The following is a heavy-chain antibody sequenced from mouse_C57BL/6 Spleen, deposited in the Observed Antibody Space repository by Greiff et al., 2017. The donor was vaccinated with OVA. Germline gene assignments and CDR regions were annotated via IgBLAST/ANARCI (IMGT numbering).Heavy chain of an antibody. D-gene: IGHD4-1*01. CDR2: IDPANGNT. CDR3: AILSGTGGYYYAMDY. V-gene: IGHV14-3*01. Sequence: VQLQQSVAELVRPGASVKLSCTASGFNIKNTYMHWVKQRPEQGLEWIGRIDPANGNTKYAPKFQGKATITADSSSNTAYLQLSSLTSEDTAIYYCAILSGTGGYYYAMDYWGQGTSVTVSS. CDR1: GFNIKNTY. J-gene: IGHJ4*01.